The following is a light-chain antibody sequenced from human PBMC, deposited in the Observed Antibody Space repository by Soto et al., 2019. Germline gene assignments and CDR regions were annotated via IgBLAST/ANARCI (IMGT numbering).Light chain of an antibody. J-gene: IGKJ4*01. Sequence: EIVLTQSPGTLCLSPGERATLSCRASQSVSGTDLAWYQQRPGQAPRLLIYGASSRATGIPDRFSGSGSGTDFTLTISRLEPEDFAVYYCQQYGASHLTFGGGTKVEIK. CDR1: QSVSGTD. CDR2: GAS. V-gene: IGKV3-20*01. CDR3: QQYGASHLT.